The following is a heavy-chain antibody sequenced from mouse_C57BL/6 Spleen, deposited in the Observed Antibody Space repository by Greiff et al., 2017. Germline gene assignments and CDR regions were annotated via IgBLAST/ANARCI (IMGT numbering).Heavy chain of an antibody. Sequence: EVKLEESGGGLVQPKGSLKLSCAASGFSFNTYAMNWVRQAPGKGLEWVARIRSKSNNYATYYADSVKDRFTISRDDSESMLYLQMNNLKTEDTAMYYCGSLNWDGYFEVWGTGTTVTVAS. CDR3: GSLNWDGYFEV. CDR2: IRSKSNNYAT. J-gene: IGHJ1*03. V-gene: IGHV10-1*01. D-gene: IGHD4-1*01. CDR1: GFSFNTYA.